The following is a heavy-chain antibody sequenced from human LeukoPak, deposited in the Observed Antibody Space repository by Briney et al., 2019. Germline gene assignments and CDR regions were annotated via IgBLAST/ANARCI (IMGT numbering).Heavy chain of an antibody. V-gene: IGHV4-34*01. CDR2: INHSGST. CDR3: ARLYDSSGYPFDY. J-gene: IGHJ4*02. Sequence: SETLSLTCAVYGGSFSGYYWSWIRQPPGKGLEWIGEINHSGSTNYNPSLKSRVTISVDTSKNQFSLKLSSVTAADTAVYYCARLYDSSGYPFDYWGQGTPVTVSS. D-gene: IGHD3-22*01. CDR1: GGSFSGYY.